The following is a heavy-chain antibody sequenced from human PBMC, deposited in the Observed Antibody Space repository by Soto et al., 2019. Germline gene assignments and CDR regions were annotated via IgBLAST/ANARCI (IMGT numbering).Heavy chain of an antibody. J-gene: IGHJ4*02. Sequence: PGGSLRLSCAASGFTFSSFAMTWVRQAPGKGLEWVSTISGTGVSTFYADSVKGRFTISRDNSRNTMYLQLNSLRAEDTALYYCALGTPAVTGSPGGVDHWGQGTLVTVS. CDR2: ISGTGVST. D-gene: IGHD4-4*01. CDR1: GFTFSSFA. CDR3: ALGTPAVTGSPGGVDH. V-gene: IGHV3-23*01.